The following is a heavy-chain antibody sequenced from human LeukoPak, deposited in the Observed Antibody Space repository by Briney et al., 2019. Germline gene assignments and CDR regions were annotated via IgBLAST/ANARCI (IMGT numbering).Heavy chain of an antibody. CDR1: GYRFTSYW. D-gene: IGHD2-2*01. CDR3: ARIGYCSSTSCFPFDY. CDR2: IYPGDSDT. Sequence: GESLKISCKGSGYRFTSYWIGWVRQMPGKGLEWMGIIYPGDSDTRYSPSFQGQVTISADKSISTAYLQWSSLKASDTAMYYCARIGYCSSTSCFPFDYWGQGTLVTLSS. J-gene: IGHJ4*02. V-gene: IGHV5-51*01.